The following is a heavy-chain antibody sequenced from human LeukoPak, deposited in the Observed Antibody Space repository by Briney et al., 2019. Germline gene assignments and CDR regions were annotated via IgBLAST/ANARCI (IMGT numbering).Heavy chain of an antibody. V-gene: IGHV4-4*09. CDR1: DGSISNSF. CDR2: IHTSGST. J-gene: IGHJ3*02. D-gene: IGHD3-3*01. CDR3: AYDSALYDAFDI. Sequence: SETLSLTCTVPDGSISNSFWNWVRQPPGKGLEWIAYIHTSGSTNYNPAFKSRVTLSVDTSKSQFSLRLNSVTASDTAVYYCAYDSALYDAFDIWGQGTMVTVSS.